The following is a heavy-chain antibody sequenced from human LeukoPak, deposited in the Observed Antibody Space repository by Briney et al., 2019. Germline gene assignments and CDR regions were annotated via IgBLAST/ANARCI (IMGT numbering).Heavy chain of an antibody. Sequence: PGGSLRISCAASGFTFANYATSWVRQAPGKGQEWVSGISGYGDSKYYAASVNGRFTISRDDSKNTLYLQMNSLGAEDTAVYYCAKARTDMFSLSWFDYWGQGTLVTVSS. J-gene: IGHJ4*02. V-gene: IGHV3-23*01. CDR1: GFTFANYA. CDR3: AKARTDMFSLSWFDY. CDR2: ISGYGDSK. D-gene: IGHD3-10*02.